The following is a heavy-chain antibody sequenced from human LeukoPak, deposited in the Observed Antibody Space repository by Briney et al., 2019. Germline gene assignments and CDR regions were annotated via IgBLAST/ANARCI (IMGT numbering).Heavy chain of an antibody. J-gene: IGHJ4*02. CDR1: GYTFTGYY. Sequence: ASVKVSCKASGYTFTGYYMHWVRQAPGQGLEWMGRINPNSGGTNYAQKFQGRVTMTRDTSISTAYMELSRLRSDDTAVYYCASRAVAGYYFDYWGQGTLVTVSS. CDR2: INPNSGGT. V-gene: IGHV1-2*06. D-gene: IGHD6-19*01. CDR3: ASRAVAGYYFDY.